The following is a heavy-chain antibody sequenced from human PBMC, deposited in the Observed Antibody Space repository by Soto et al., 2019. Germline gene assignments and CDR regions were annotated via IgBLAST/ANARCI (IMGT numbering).Heavy chain of an antibody. CDR1: GYNFISYG. CDR3: ARETTGINDY. Sequence: QVQLVQSETEVKKPGASVKVSCKASGYNFISYGISWVRQAPGQGLEWMGWISVYNGDTNYAQKLQGRVTMTTDTSTSTAYMELRSLRSDDTAVYYCARETTGINDYWGQGTLVTVSS. CDR2: ISVYNGDT. J-gene: IGHJ4*02. V-gene: IGHV1-18*04. D-gene: IGHD1-1*01.